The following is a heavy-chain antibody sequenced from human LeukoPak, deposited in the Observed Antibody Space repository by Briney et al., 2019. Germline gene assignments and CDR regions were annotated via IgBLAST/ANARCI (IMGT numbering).Heavy chain of an antibody. CDR2: INAGNGNT. Sequence: GASVKVSCKAPGYTFTSYAMHWVRQAPGQRLEWMGWINAGNGNTKYSQKFQGRVTITRDTSASTAYMELSSLRSEDTAVYYCARELGYCSGGSCLHEDYWGQGTLVTVSS. J-gene: IGHJ4*02. V-gene: IGHV1-3*01. CDR3: ARELGYCSGGSCLHEDY. D-gene: IGHD2-15*01. CDR1: GYTFTSYA.